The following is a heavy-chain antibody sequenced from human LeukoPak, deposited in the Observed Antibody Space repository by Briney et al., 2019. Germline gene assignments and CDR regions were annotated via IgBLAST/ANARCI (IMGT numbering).Heavy chain of an antibody. Sequence: PGGSLRLSCAASGFTFSNYGMHWVRQAPGKGLEWVAFIRYDARNIYYADSVKGRFTISRDNSKKTLYLQMNSLSAEDTAFYYCAKDIYSYGELDHWGQGALVIVSS. CDR1: GFTFSNYG. V-gene: IGHV3-30*02. CDR2: IRYDARNI. CDR3: AKDIYSYGELDH. D-gene: IGHD5-18*01. J-gene: IGHJ4*02.